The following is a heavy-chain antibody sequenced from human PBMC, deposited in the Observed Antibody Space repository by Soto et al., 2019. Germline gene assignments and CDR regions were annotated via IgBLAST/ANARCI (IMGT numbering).Heavy chain of an antibody. CDR2: IYYSGST. CDR1: GGSISSSSYY. V-gene: IGHV4-39*01. D-gene: IGHD3-22*01. J-gene: IGHJ3*02. CDR3: ARGRITMIVVVIESAFDI. Sequence: PSETLSLTCTVSGGSISSSSYYWGWIRQPPGKGLEWIGSIYYSGSTYYNPSLKSRVTISVDTSKNQFSLKLSSVTAADTAVYYCARGRITMIVVVIESAFDIWGQGTMVTVS.